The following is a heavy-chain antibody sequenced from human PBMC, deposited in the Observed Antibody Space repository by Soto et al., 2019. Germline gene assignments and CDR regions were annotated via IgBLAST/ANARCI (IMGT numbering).Heavy chain of an antibody. CDR2: ISGSGGST. Sequence: EVQLLESGGGLVQPGGSLRLSCAASRFTFSSYAMSWVRQAPGKGLEWVSAISGSGGSTYYADSVKGRFTISRDNSKNTLYLQMNSLRAEDTAVYYCAKGVTLAYYYYMDVWGKGTTVTVSS. D-gene: IGHD2-21*02. V-gene: IGHV3-23*01. J-gene: IGHJ6*03. CDR1: RFTFSSYA. CDR3: AKGVTLAYYYYMDV.